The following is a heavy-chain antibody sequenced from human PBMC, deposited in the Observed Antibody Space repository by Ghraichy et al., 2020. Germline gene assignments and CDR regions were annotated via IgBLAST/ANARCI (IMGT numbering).Heavy chain of an antibody. CDR3: VTYYYDSRQAFAS. CDR1: GFTFSNDE. CDR2: ISSSGNTI. D-gene: IGHD3-22*01. J-gene: IGHJ3*02. Sequence: GGSLRLSCAASGFTFSNDEMNWVRQAPGKGLEWVSYISSSGNTIYYADSVKGRFTISRDNAKNSLSLQMNSLRAEDTAVYYCVTYYYDSRQAFASWGQGTMVTVSS. V-gene: IGHV3-48*03.